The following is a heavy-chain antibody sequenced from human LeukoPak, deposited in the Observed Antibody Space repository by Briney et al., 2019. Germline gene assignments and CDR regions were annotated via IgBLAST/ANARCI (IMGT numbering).Heavy chain of an antibody. CDR3: ARVGPEPY. J-gene: IGHJ4*02. CDR2: ISAYNGNT. CDR1: GYTFTSYG. V-gene: IGHV1-18*01. Sequence: ASVKVSCKASGYTFTSYGISWVRQAPGQGLEWMGWISAYNGNTNYAQKFQGRVTMTRDMSTGTVYMELSSLRSEDTAVYYCARVGPEPYWGQGTLVTVSS. D-gene: IGHD1-14*01.